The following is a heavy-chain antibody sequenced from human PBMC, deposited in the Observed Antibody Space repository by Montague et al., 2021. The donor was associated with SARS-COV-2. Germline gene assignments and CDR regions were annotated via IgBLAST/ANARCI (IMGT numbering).Heavy chain of an antibody. CDR3: ARHREGVDFYYFYGMDV. Sequence: QSGAEVKKPGESLKISCKGSGYSFSDYWIGWVRQMPGKGLEWVGLIYPGDSDTGYSPSFQGQVTISADTSISTAYLQWSSLKASDTAMYYCARHREGVDFYYFYGMDVWGQGTTVTVSS. J-gene: IGHJ6*02. V-gene: IGHV5-51*01. D-gene: IGHD3/OR15-3a*01. CDR2: IYPGDSDT. CDR1: GYSFSDYW.